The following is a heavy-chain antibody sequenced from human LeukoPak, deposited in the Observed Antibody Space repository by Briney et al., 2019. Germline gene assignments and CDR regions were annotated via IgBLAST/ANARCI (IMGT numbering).Heavy chain of an antibody. J-gene: IGHJ6*03. CDR1: GYTFTSYY. D-gene: IGHD4-11*01. V-gene: IGHV1-46*01. CDR2: INPSGGNT. CDR3: ARGPVTGYYYYYYMDV. Sequence: ASVKVSCKASGYTFTSYYMHWVRQAPGQGLEWMGIINPSGGNTGYAQKFQGRVTITRNTSISTAYMELSSLRSEDTAVYYCARGPVTGYYYYYYMDVWGKGTTVTVSS.